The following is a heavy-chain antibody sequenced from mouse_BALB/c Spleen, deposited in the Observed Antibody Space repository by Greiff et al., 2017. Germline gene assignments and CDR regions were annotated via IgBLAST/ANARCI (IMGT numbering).Heavy chain of an antibody. CDR3: ARDPYRYGAMDY. CDR2: ISDGGSYT. J-gene: IGHJ4*01. V-gene: IGHV5-4*02. CDR1: GFTFSDYY. Sequence: EVHLVESGGGLVKPGGSLKLSCAASGFTFSDYYMYWVRQTPEKRLEWVATISDGGSYTYYPDSVKGRFTISRDNAKNNLYLQMSSLKSEDTAMYYCARDPYRYGAMDYWGQGTSVTVSS. D-gene: IGHD2-14*01.